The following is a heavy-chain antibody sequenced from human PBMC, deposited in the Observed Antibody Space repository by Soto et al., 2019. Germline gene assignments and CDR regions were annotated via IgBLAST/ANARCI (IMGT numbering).Heavy chain of an antibody. CDR2: ISSGSSYI. CDR3: VRDSLMRTS. D-gene: IGHD2-8*01. V-gene: IGHV3-21*01. J-gene: IGHJ5*02. Sequence: GGSLRLSCAGSGFTFSNYIMTWVRQAPGKGLEWVSSISSGSSYIYYAESLKGRFTISRDDARNSLYLQMNNLRADDTAVYYCVRDSLMRTSWGQGTLVTVSS. CDR1: GFTFSNYI.